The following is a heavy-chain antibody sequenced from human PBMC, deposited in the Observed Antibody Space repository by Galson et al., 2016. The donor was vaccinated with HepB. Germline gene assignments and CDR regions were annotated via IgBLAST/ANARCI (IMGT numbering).Heavy chain of an antibody. D-gene: IGHD6-19*01. CDR3: AGDQGAYSSDWYLLEV. V-gene: IGHV4-61*08. J-gene: IGHJ4*02. CDR1: GGSVSSGGYY. Sequence: SETLSLTCTVSGGSVSSGGYYWSWIRQPPEKGLEWIGYIYYSGSTNYNPSLKSRVTISVDRSKNQFSLKLSSVTAADTAVYYCAGDQGAYSSDWYLLEVWGQGTLVTVSS. CDR2: IYYSGST.